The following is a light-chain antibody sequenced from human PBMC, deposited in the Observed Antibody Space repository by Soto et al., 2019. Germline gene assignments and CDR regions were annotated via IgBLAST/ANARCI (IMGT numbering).Light chain of an antibody. CDR2: AAS. J-gene: IGKJ5*01. V-gene: IGKV1-9*01. Sequence: IQVTNSAFSLSSTIGDRVTITCRTSQGISSYLAWYQQKPGKAPKLLIYAASSLQSGVPSRFSGSGSGTDFTLTISSLQPEDVATYYCQKFTSFPITFGQGTRLEI. CDR3: QKFTSFPIT. CDR1: QGISSY.